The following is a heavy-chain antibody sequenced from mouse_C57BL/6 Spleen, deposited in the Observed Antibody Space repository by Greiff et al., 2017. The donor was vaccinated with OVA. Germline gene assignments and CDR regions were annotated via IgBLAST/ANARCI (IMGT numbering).Heavy chain of an antibody. CDR2: INPNNGGT. V-gene: IGHV1-26*01. CDR1: GYTFTDSY. CDR3: ARRELVWYFDV. Sequence: VQLQQSGPELVKPGASVKISCKASGYTFTDSYMNWVKQSHGKSLEWIGDINPNNGGTSYNQKFKGKATLTVDKSSSTAYMELRSLTSEDSAVYYCARRELVWYFDVWGTGTTVTVSS. D-gene: IGHD4-1*01. J-gene: IGHJ1*03.